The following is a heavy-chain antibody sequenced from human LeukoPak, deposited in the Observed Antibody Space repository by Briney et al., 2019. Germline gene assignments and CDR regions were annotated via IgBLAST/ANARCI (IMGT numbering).Heavy chain of an antibody. CDR1: GFTFTSSA. J-gene: IGHJ4*02. D-gene: IGHD1-26*01. CDR3: ARDPSGSYVFDY. V-gene: IGHV1-58*02. CDR2: IVVGSGNT. Sequence: ASVKVSCKASGFTFTSSAMQWVRQARGQRLEWIGWIVVGSGNTNYAQKFQGRVTMTRDTSTSTVYMELSSLRSEDTAVYYCARDPSGSYVFDYWGQGTLVTVSS.